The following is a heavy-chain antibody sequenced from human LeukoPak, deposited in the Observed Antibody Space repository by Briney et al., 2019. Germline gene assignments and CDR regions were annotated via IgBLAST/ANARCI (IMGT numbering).Heavy chain of an antibody. CDR1: GGSISIYS. CDR2: IYASGST. J-gene: IGHJ6*03. CDR3: ARDSTVTTSKNYFYYYMDV. Sequence: PSETLSLTGTVSGGSISIYSWSWIRQPAGKGLEWIGRIYASGSTTYNPSLKGRVTMSVDTSKNQFSLKLSSVTAADTAVYYCARDSTVTTSKNYFYYYMDVWGKGTTVTVSS. V-gene: IGHV4-4*07. D-gene: IGHD4-11*01.